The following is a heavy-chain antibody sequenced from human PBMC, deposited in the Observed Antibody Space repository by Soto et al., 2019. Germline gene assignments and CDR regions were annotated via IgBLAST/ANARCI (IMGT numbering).Heavy chain of an antibody. J-gene: IGHJ4*02. CDR2: IRSKAYGGTT. D-gene: IGHD5-12*01. Sequence: GGSLRLSCTASGFTFGDYAMSWFRQAPGKGLEWVGFIRSKAYGGTTEYAASVKGRFTISRDDSKSIAYLQMNSLKTEDTAVYYCRAGGPQRWLQLAFDYWGQGTLVTVSS. V-gene: IGHV3-49*03. CDR1: GFTFGDYA. CDR3: RAGGPQRWLQLAFDY.